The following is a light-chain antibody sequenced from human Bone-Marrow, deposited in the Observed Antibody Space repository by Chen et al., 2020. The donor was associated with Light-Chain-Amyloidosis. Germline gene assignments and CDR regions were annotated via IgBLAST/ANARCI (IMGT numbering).Light chain of an antibody. CDR1: QRLSPTY. CDR2: GAS. J-gene: IGKJ3*01. Sequence: VLTQSPGTLSLSPGERATLSCRASQRLSPTYLAWYQHRPGQAPRLLIYGASSRATGIPDRFSGSGSGADFILTISRLEPEDFAIYYCQHYGSSLTFGPGTKVDFK. V-gene: IGKV3-20*01. CDR3: QHYGSSLT.